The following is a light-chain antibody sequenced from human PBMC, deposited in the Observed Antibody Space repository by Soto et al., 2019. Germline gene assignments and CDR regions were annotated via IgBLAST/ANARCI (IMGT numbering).Light chain of an antibody. CDR2: EVT. CDR3: SSFTSRFNFV. V-gene: IGLV2-14*01. Sequence: QSALTQPASVSGSPGQSIAISCTGTRSDVGAYNYVSWYQQHPGKAPKLMISEVTNRPSGVSDRFSGSKSGNTASLTISGLQAEDEADYHCSSFTSRFNFVFGTGTKVTVL. J-gene: IGLJ1*01. CDR1: RSDVGAYNY.